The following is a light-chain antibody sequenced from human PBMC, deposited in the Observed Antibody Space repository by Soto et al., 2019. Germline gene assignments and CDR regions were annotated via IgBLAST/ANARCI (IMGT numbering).Light chain of an antibody. Sequence: EIVMTQFPATLSVSPGERATLSCRASQSLSDNLAWYQQRPGQAPRLLFYRAFTRATGVPARFSASGSGTEFTLTISSLQSEDSAVYYCHQYSNWPPWTFGPGTKVEIK. CDR1: QSLSDN. J-gene: IGKJ1*01. CDR2: RAF. V-gene: IGKV3-15*01. CDR3: HQYSNWPPWT.